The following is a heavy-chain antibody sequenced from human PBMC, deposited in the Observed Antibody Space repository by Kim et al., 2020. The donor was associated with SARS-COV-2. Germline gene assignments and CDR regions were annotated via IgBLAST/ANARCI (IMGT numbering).Heavy chain of an antibody. Sequence: PSLKSGVTISVDTSKNQFSLKLSSVTAADTAVYYCARIDLYSYNQNPFDPWGQGTLVTVSS. J-gene: IGHJ5*02. D-gene: IGHD5-18*01. CDR3: ARIDLYSYNQNPFDP. V-gene: IGHV4-39*01.